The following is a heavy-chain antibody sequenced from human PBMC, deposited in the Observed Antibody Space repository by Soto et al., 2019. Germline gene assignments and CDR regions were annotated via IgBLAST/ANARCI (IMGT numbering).Heavy chain of an antibody. CDR2: IDGPGGRI. J-gene: IGHJ6*04. V-gene: IGHV3-23*01. Sequence: ESGGHLVQPGGSLRLSCAASGFTFNNYGVNWVRQAPGKGLEWVSNIDGPGGRILYADSVKGRFTISRDNSKNTLYLQTNSLRAEDTAVYYCAKDRADSWTIDVWGKGTTVAVSS. CDR3: AKDRADSWTIDV. D-gene: IGHD3-10*01. CDR1: GFTFNNYG.